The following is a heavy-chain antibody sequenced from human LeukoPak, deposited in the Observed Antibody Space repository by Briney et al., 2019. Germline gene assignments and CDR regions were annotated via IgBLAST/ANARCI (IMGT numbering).Heavy chain of an antibody. CDR1: GFTFSSYG. Sequence: EGSLRLSCAASGFTFSSYGMHWVRQAPGKGLEWVAVIWYDGSNKYYADSVKGRFTISRDNSKNTLYLQMNSLRAEDTAVYYCARGLVTMIVVPWGNDAFDIWGQGTMVTVSS. CDR3: ARGLVTMIVVPWGNDAFDI. CDR2: IWYDGSNK. J-gene: IGHJ3*02. D-gene: IGHD3-22*01. V-gene: IGHV3-33*01.